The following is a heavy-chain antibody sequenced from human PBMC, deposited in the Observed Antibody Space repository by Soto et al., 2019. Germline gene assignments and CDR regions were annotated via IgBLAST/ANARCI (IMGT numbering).Heavy chain of an antibody. CDR3: AKCGSTLYYSGMDV. CDR2: ISGSGGST. V-gene: IGHV3-23*01. J-gene: IGHJ6*02. Sequence: PGGSLRLSCAASGFTFSSYAMSWIRQAPGKGLEWVSAISGSGGSTYYADSVKGRFTISRDNSKNTLYLQMNSLRAEDTAVYYRAKCGSTLYYSGMDVWGQGTTVTVS. CDR1: GFTFSSYA.